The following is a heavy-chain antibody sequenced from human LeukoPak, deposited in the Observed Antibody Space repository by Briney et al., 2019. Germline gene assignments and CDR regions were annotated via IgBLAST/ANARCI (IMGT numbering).Heavy chain of an antibody. CDR3: ARGLTTRGIAVAGSDY. D-gene: IGHD6-19*01. V-gene: IGHV3-7*01. CDR1: GFTFSMYW. Sequence: PGGSLRLSCTAAGFTFSMYWMSWVRQAPGKGLEWVTNIKQDGSEKYYVDSVKGRFTISRDNAKNSLYLQMNSLRAEDTAVYYCARGLTTRGIAVAGSDYWGQGTLVTVSS. CDR2: IKQDGSEK. J-gene: IGHJ4*02.